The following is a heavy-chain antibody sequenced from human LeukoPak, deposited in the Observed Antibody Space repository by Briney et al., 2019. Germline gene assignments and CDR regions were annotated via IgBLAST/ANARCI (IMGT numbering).Heavy chain of an antibody. CDR2: IYHSGST. J-gene: IGHJ5*02. CDR3: ARGSGSYSRRKYNWFDP. Sequence: PSETLSLTCTVSGYSISSGYYWGWIRQPPGKGLEWIGSIYHSGSTNYNPSLKSRVTISVDTSKNQFSLKLSSVTAADTAVYYCARGSGSYSRRKYNWFDPWGQGTLVTVSS. D-gene: IGHD1-26*01. CDR1: GYSISSGYY. V-gene: IGHV4-38-2*02.